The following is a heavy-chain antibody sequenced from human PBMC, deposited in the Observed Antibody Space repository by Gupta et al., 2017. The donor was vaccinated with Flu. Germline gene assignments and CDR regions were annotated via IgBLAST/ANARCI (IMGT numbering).Heavy chain of an antibody. D-gene: IGHD1-26*01. V-gene: IGHV6-1*01. CDR3: ASVGSGSFTSFDY. Sequence: QVQLQQSGPGLVRPSQTLSLTCAISGDSVPRKSAAWNWIRQSPSRGLEWLGRTYYKSKWYSDYAPSVKSRITINPDTSNNQFSLQLKSVNPEDTAVYYCASVGSGSFTSFDYWGQGTLVTVPS. CDR2: TYYKSKWYS. J-gene: IGHJ4*02. CDR1: GDSVPRKSAA.